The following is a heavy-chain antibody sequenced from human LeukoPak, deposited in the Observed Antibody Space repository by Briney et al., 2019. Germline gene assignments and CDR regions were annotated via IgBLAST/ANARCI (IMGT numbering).Heavy chain of an antibody. D-gene: IGHD3-9*01. Sequence: GGSLRLSCAASGFTFSSYSRNWVRQAPGKGLEWVSYISSSSSTIYYADSVKGRFTISRDNAKNSLYLQMNSLRDEDTAVYYCASRLRYFDWSRNTEYYGMDCWGQGTTVTVSS. J-gene: IGHJ6*02. CDR3: ASRLRYFDWSRNTEYYGMDC. CDR2: ISSSSSTI. CDR1: GFTFSSYS. V-gene: IGHV3-48*02.